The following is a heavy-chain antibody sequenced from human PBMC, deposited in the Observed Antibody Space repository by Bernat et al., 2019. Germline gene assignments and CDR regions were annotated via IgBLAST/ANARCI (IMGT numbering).Heavy chain of an antibody. Sequence: VQLVESGGGVVQPGRSLRLSCAASGFTFSSYSMNWVRQAPGKGLEWVSYISSSSSTIYYADSVKGRFTISRDNAKNSLYLQMNSLRAEDTAVYYCARDRGSSWYRGWFDPWGQGTLVTVSS. CDR3: ARDRGSSWYRGWFDP. CDR1: GFTFSSYS. D-gene: IGHD6-13*01. V-gene: IGHV3-48*01. CDR2: ISSSSSTI. J-gene: IGHJ5*02.